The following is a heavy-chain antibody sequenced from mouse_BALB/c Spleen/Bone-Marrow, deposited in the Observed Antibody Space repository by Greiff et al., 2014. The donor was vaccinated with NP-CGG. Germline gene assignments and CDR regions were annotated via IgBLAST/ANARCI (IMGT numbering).Heavy chain of an antibody. CDR3: ARSGIGYYYGSNSYAMDY. CDR1: GFTFSSFE. CDR2: ISSGSSTI. V-gene: IGHV5-17*02. J-gene: IGHJ4*01. Sequence: EVQRVESGGGLVQPGGSRKLSCAASGFTFSSFEMHWVRQAPEKGLEWVAYISSGSSTIYYADAVKGRFTISRDNPKNTLFLQMTSLRSEDTAMYYCARSGIGYYYGSNSYAMDYWGQGTSVTVSS. D-gene: IGHD1-1*01.